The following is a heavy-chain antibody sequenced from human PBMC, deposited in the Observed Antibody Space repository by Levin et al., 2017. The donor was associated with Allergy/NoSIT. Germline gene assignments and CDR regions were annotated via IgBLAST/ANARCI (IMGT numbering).Heavy chain of an antibody. J-gene: IGHJ4*02. CDR3: AKVSRSIWNTDFFDY. CDR1: GFTFSSYG. V-gene: IGHV3-30*18. Sequence: GGSLRLSCAASGFTFSSYGMHWVRQAPGKGLEWVAVISYDGSNKYYADSVKGRFTISRDNSKNTLYLQMNSLRAEDTAVYYCAKVSRSIWNTDFFDYWGQGTLVTVSS. CDR2: ISYDGSNK. D-gene: IGHD1/OR15-1a*01.